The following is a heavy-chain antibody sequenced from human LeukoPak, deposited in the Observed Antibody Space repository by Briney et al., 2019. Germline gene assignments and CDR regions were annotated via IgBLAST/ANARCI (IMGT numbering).Heavy chain of an antibody. J-gene: IGHJ3*02. CDR3: ARDSLYCSSTSCEAFDI. Sequence: GGSLRLSCAASGFTFSSHWMHWVRQAPGKGLVWVSRINTAASSTSYADAVKGRFTISRDNAKNTVYLQMNSLRAEDTAVYYCARDSLYCSSTSCEAFDIWGQGTMVTVSS. D-gene: IGHD2-2*01. CDR1: GFTFSSHW. V-gene: IGHV3-74*01. CDR2: INTAASST.